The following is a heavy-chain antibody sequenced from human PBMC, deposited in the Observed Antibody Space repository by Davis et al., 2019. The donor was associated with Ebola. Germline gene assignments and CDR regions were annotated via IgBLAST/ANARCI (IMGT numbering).Heavy chain of an antibody. CDR3: AKDKTMATQYWYFDL. V-gene: IGHV3-30*02. Sequence: YAASVAGRFIISRDNSKNMAYLQMNSLRAEDTALYYCAKDKTMATQYWYFDLWGRGTLVTVSS. J-gene: IGHJ2*01. D-gene: IGHD4/OR15-4a*01.